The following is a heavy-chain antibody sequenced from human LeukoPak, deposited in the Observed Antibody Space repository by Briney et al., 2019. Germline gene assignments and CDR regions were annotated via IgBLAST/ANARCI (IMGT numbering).Heavy chain of an antibody. CDR3: ARVVVRDANNYKDY. CDR2: ISAYNGNT. Sequence: GASVKLPCKASGYRFTSYGISGGRRAPGHRVGWGGWISAYNGNTNYVQKLQGRVTMTTDTSTSTAYMELRSLRSDDTAVYYCARVVVRDANNYKDYWGQGTLVTVSS. V-gene: IGHV1-18*01. J-gene: IGHJ4*02. D-gene: IGHD5-24*01. CDR1: GYRFTSYG.